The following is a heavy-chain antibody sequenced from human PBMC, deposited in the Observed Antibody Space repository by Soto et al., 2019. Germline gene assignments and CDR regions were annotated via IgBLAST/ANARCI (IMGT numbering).Heavy chain of an antibody. CDR3: AGPTETSD. Sequence: QLQLQESGPGLVKPSETLSLTCTVSGGSISSSSYYWGWIRQPPGKGLEWIGSIYYSGSTYYNPSXKSXVXRAVDTSKNQFSLKLSSVTAADTAVYYCAGPTETSDWGQGTLVTVSS. CDR2: IYYSGST. CDR1: GGSISSSSYY. V-gene: IGHV4-39*01. D-gene: IGHD4-17*01. J-gene: IGHJ1*01.